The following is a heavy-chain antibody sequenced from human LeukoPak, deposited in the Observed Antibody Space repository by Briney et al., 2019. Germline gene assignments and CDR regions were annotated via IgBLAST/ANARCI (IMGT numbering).Heavy chain of an antibody. V-gene: IGHV1-69*04. CDR3: ARNWEQSYWYFDL. D-gene: IGHD1/OR15-1a*01. J-gene: IGHJ2*01. CDR2: IIPILGIA. Sequence: SVKVSCKASGGTFSSYAISWVRQALGQGLEWMGRIIPILGIANYAQKFQGRVTITADKSTSTAYMELSSLRSEDTAVYYCARNWEQSYWYFDLWGRGTLVTVSS. CDR1: GGTFSSYA.